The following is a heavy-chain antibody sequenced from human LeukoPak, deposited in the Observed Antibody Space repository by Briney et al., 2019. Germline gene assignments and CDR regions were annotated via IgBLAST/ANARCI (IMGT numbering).Heavy chain of an antibody. V-gene: IGHV3-23*01. CDR3: ATAFGVYCSSTSCDY. CDR2: ISGSGGST. Sequence: GRSLRLSCAASGFTFSSYAMHWVRQAPGKGLEWVSAISGSGGSTYYADSVKGRFTISRDNSKNTLYLQMNSLRAEDTAVYYCATAFGVYCSSTSCDYWGQGTLVTVSS. J-gene: IGHJ4*02. D-gene: IGHD2-2*01. CDR1: GFTFSSYA.